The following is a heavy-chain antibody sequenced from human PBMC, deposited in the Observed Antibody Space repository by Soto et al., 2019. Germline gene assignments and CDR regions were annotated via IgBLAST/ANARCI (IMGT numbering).Heavy chain of an antibody. CDR1: GFTFSSFA. D-gene: IGHD5-18*01. CDR3: AGPGYSSQDY. J-gene: IGHJ4*02. Sequence: GGSLRLSCAASGFTFSSFALSWVRQAPGKGLEWVSAISGRGADSDYADSVKGRFTISRDNSKNTLFLQMNSLRAEDTAVYYCAGPGYSSQDYWGQGTLVTVSS. CDR2: ISGRGADS. V-gene: IGHV3-23*01.